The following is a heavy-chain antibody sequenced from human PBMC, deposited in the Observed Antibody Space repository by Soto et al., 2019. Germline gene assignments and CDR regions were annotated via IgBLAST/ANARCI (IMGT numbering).Heavy chain of an antibody. Sequence: PGGSLRLSCAASGFTFDDYAMHWVRQVLGKGLEWVSSISWNSGNIGYADSLKGRFTTSRDNAKNSLYLKMNSLRPEDTALYYCVRSKGGYSYGTPFDYWGQGTLVTVSS. D-gene: IGHD5-18*01. CDR1: GFTFDDYA. V-gene: IGHV3-9*01. CDR3: VRSKGGYSYGTPFDY. CDR2: ISWNSGNI. J-gene: IGHJ4*02.